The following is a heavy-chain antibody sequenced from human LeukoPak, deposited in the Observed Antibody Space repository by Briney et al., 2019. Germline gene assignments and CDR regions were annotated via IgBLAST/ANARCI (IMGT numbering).Heavy chain of an antibody. CDR3: AGAHPNYYDSSGPTYYFDY. V-gene: IGHV4-38-2*02. CDR1: GYSISCGYY. CDR2: NYYSGNT. D-gene: IGHD3-22*01. Sequence: SETLSLNCTVYGYSISCGYYWGWIRQPPGKGLEWIGSNYYSGNTYYNPSLKSRVTISVDTPKNQFSRKLSSVTAADTAVYYCAGAHPNYYDSSGPTYYFDYWGQGTLVTVSS. J-gene: IGHJ4*02.